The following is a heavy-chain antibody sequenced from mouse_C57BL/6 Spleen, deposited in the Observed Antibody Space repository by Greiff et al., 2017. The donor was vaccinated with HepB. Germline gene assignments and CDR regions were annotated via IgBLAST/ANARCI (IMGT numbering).Heavy chain of an antibody. CDR1: GFTFTDYY. CDR2: IRNKANGYTT. Sequence: EVKLMESGGGLVQPGGSLSLSCAASGFTFTDYYMSWVRQPPGKALEWLGFIRNKANGYTTEYSASVKGRFTISRDNSQSILYLQMNALRAEDSATYYCARLSNYFDYWGQGTTLTVSS. CDR3: ARLSNYFDY. J-gene: IGHJ2*01. V-gene: IGHV7-3*01. D-gene: IGHD5-1*01.